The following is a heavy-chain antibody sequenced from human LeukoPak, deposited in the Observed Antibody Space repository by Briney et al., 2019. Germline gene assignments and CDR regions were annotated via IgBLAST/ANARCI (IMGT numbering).Heavy chain of an antibody. V-gene: IGHV3-11*01. Sequence: GGSLRLSCAASGFTFSDYYMSWIRQAPGKGLEWVPYISSSGSTIYYADSVKGRFTISRDNAKNSLYLQMNSLRAEDTAVYYCARVHCSSTSCYTYYYYYMDVWGKGTTVTVSS. CDR3: ARVHCSSTSCYTYYYYYMDV. D-gene: IGHD2-2*02. J-gene: IGHJ6*03. CDR1: GFTFSDYY. CDR2: ISSSGSTI.